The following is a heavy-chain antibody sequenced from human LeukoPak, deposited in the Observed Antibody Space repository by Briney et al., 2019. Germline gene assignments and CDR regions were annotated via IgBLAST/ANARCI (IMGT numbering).Heavy chain of an antibody. J-gene: IGHJ6*02. CDR1: GYTFTSYD. CDR2: MNPNSGNT. CDR3: ARHYYDSSGYYFHYGMDV. D-gene: IGHD3-22*01. Sequence: ASVKVSCKASGYTFTSYDINWVRQATGQGLEWMGWMNPNSGNTGYAQKFQGRVTMTRNTYISTDYMELSRLRSEDTAVYYCARHYYDSSGYYFHYGMDVWGQGSTVTVPS. V-gene: IGHV1-8*01.